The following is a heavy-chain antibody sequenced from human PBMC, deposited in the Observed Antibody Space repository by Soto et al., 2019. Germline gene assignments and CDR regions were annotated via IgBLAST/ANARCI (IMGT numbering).Heavy chain of an antibody. Sequence: QVQLVQSGAEVKKPGASVKVSCKASGYTFTSYYMHWVRQAPGQGLEWMGIINPSGGSTSYAQKFQGGVTMTRDTSTSTVYMELSSLRSEDTAVYYCARAAGRGYSYGYSLGMDVWGQGTTVTVSS. V-gene: IGHV1-46*01. CDR3: ARAAGRGYSYGYSLGMDV. CDR2: INPSGGST. D-gene: IGHD5-18*01. J-gene: IGHJ6*02. CDR1: GYTFTSYY.